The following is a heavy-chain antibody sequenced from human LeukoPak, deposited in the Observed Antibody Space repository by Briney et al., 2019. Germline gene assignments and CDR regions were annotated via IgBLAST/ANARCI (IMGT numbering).Heavy chain of an antibody. CDR3: ARREGYSYGYSGRNWFDP. CDR2: IYYSGST. CDR1: GGSISSYY. Sequence: PSETLSLTCTVSGGSISSYYWSWIRQPPGKGLEWIGYIYYSGSTNYNPSLKSRVTISVDTSKNQFSLKLSSVTAADTAVYYCARREGYSYGYSGRNWFDPWGQGTLVTVSS. V-gene: IGHV4-59*01. J-gene: IGHJ5*02. D-gene: IGHD5-18*01.